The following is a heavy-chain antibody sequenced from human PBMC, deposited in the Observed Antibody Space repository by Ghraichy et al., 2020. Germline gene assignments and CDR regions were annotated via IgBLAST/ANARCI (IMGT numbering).Heavy chain of an antibody. V-gene: IGHV3-7*03. J-gene: IGHJ4*02. CDR2: IKPDGSET. D-gene: IGHD3-10*01. CDR1: GFTFTTAW. CDR3: VRVRAFKCFDY. Sequence: GGSLRLSCAGSGFTFTTAWMNWVRQAPGTGLEWVAGIKPDGSETFHVDAVTGRFTISRDNANNSLYLQMNSLRAEDSAFYYCVRVRAFKCFDYWGQGTLVTVSS.